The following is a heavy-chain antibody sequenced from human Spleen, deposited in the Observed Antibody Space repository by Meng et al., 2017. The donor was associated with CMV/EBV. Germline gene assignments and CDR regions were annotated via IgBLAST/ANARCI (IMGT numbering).Heavy chain of an antibody. V-gene: IGHV3-30*02. CDR2: IRYDGTNK. J-gene: IGHJ4*02. CDR1: GFTFSGYG. CDR3: ARSNFWSGYSEFDY. D-gene: IGHD3-3*01. Sequence: GGSLRLSCVASGFTFSGYGMHWVRQAPGKGLEWVAFIRYDGTNKYYADSVKGRFTISRDKSKNTLYLQMGSLTAEDTAVYYCARSNFWSGYSEFDYWGQGTLVTVSS.